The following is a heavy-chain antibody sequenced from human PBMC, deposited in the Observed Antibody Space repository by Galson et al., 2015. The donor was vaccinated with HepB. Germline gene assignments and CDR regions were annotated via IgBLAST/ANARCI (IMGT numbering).Heavy chain of an antibody. Sequence: SLRLSCAASGFAFSDYYMTWIRQAPGEGLEWISYSSRRSDYENYADSVKGRFTISRDNAKSSLYLQMATLRADDTAVYYCARSSGYGAGPFDSWGQGTLVSVSS. CDR1: GFAFSDYY. V-gene: IGHV3-11*03. D-gene: IGHD3-10*01. CDR2: SSRRSDYE. CDR3: ARSSGYGAGPFDS. J-gene: IGHJ5*01.